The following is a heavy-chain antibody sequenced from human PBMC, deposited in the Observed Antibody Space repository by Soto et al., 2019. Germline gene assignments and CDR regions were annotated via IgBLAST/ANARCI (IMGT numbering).Heavy chain of an antibody. J-gene: IGHJ4*02. CDR2: INPNSGGT. CDR1: GYTFSDYY. Sequence: ASVKVSYKASGYTFSDYYIHWVRQAPGQGLEWMGWINPNSGGTKYAPKFQGGVTMTRDTSNTTAYMELSRLRSGDTAVYYCARAPVTAKKERVDFWGQGTLVTVSS. V-gene: IGHV1-2*02. D-gene: IGHD2-21*02. CDR3: ARAPVTAKKERVDF.